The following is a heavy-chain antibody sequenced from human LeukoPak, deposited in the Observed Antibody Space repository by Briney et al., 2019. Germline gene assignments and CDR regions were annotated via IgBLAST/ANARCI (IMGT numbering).Heavy chain of an antibody. J-gene: IGHJ6*04. V-gene: IGHV4-38-2*02. D-gene: IGHD6-13*01. CDR3: ARDTRSSSGGGSGMDV. CDR2: IYHSGST. Sequence: SENLSLTCAVSGYSISSGYYWGWIRQPPGKGLEWIGSIYHSGSTLYNPSLKSRVTISVDTSKTQFSLNLSSVTAADTSVYYCARDTRSSSGGGSGMDVWGKGTTVTVSS. CDR1: GYSISSGYY.